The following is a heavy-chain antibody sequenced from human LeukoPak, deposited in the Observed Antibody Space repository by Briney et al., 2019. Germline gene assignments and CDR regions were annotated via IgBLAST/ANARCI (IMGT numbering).Heavy chain of an antibody. D-gene: IGHD4-17*01. CDR1: GGSISNFY. J-gene: IGHJ2*01. CDR2: ISTSGNT. V-gene: IGHV4-4*07. CDR3: ARGGYGDYRAYWYFDL. Sequence: PSETLSLTCTVSGGSISNFYWSWIRQPAGKGLEWIGRISTSGNTDYNPYLKSRVTMSVDTSKKQFSLKLSSVTAADTAVYYCARGGYGDYRAYWYFDLWGRGTLVTVSS.